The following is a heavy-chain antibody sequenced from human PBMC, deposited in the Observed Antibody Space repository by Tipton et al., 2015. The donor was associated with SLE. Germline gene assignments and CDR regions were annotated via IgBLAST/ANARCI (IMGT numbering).Heavy chain of an antibody. CDR2: IYYSGST. V-gene: IGHV4-39*07. Sequence: TLSLTCTVSGGSISSSSYYWGWIRQPPGKGLEWIGSIYYSGSTYFNPSLKSRVTISVDTSKNQFSLKLGSVTAADTAVYYCAREAQWLDRAFDIWGQGTMVTVSS. CDR1: GGSISSSSYY. J-gene: IGHJ3*02. D-gene: IGHD6-19*01. CDR3: AREAQWLDRAFDI.